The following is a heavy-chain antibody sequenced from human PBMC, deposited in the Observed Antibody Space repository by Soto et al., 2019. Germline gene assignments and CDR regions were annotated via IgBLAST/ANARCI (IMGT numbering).Heavy chain of an antibody. CDR1: GFNLSDFY. CDR2: ISINSNYR. D-gene: IGHD2-21*01. V-gene: IGHV3-11*06. Sequence: QIQLVESGGGLVKPGGSLRLSCAASGFNLSDFYMSWIRQAPGKGLEWVSYISINSNYREYADSVKGRHTIYRDNAKNSLYLQMNSLRGEDTAVYYCVRGGGGGQFDYWGQGTLVSVSS. CDR3: VRGGGGGQFDY. J-gene: IGHJ4*02.